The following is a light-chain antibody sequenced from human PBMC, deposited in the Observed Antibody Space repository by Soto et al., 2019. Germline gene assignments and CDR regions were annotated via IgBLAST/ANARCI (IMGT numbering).Light chain of an antibody. V-gene: IGKV3-20*01. J-gene: IGKJ1*01. CDR3: QQYGSSPWT. CDR2: GAS. Sequence: EIVLTQSPGTLSLSPGERATLSCRASQSVSSSYLAWYQQKPGQAPRLLIYGASSRATGIPDRFSGSGSGTDFSLTISRLEPEDFAVYYCQQYGSSPWTFGQGTKGE. CDR1: QSVSSSY.